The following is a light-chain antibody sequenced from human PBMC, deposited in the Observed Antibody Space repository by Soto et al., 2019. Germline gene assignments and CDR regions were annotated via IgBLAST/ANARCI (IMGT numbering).Light chain of an antibody. Sequence: HSVLTHPASVTGAPGESIPISCTGTSSDVGGYNYVSWYQQHPGKAPKLMIYDVSNRPSGVSNRFSGSKSGNTASLTISGLQAEDEADYYCSSYTSSSTPPYVFGTGTKVTVL. CDR3: SSYTSSSTPPYV. V-gene: IGLV2-14*01. J-gene: IGLJ1*01. CDR2: DVS. CDR1: SSDVGGYNY.